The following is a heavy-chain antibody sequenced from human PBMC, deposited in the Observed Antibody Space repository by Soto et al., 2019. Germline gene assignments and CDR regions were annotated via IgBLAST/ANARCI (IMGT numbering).Heavy chain of an antibody. CDR3: ARDLDGSGNYYTDY. CDR1: GYPFSSIG. J-gene: IGHJ4*02. D-gene: IGHD3-10*01. CDR2: ISPYNRNT. Sequence: QVRLVQSGAEVKKPGASVKVSCKASGYPFSSIGISWVRQAPGQGLEWMGWISPYNRNTYYAQRLQGRVTMTTDTSTSTAYMELRSLRSDDTAVYFCARDLDGSGNYYTDYWGQGTLVTVSS. V-gene: IGHV1-18*01.